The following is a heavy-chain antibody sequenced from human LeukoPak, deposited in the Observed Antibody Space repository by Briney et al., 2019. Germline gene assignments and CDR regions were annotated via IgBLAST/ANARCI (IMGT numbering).Heavy chain of an antibody. J-gene: IGHJ4*02. CDR2: ISSSSSTI. Sequence: GGSLRLSCAASGFTFSSYSMNWVRQVPGKGLEWVSYISSSSSTIYYADSVKGRFTISRDNAKNSLYLQTNSLRAEDTAVYYCARNYYYGSGSYYFDYWGQGTLVTVSP. D-gene: IGHD3-10*01. CDR1: GFTFSSYS. CDR3: ARNYYYGSGSYYFDY. V-gene: IGHV3-48*01.